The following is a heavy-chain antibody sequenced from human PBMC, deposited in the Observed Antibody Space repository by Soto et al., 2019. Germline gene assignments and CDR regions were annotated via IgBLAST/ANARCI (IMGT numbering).Heavy chain of an antibody. Sequence: SETLSLTCSVSGGSVRTGSYYWSWIRQHPGKGLEWIGYIYYSGSTYYNPSLKSRVTISVDTSKNQFSLKLSSVTAADTAVYYCARGVVVVPAALGSGNWFDPWGQGTLVTVSS. CDR2: IYYSGST. CDR1: GGSVRTGSYY. V-gene: IGHV4-31*03. J-gene: IGHJ5*02. CDR3: ARGVVVVPAALGSGNWFDP. D-gene: IGHD2-2*01.